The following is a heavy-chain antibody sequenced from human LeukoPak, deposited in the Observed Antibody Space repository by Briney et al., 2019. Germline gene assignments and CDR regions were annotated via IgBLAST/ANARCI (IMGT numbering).Heavy chain of an antibody. CDR1: GYTFTSYH. D-gene: IGHD2-2*01. J-gene: IGHJ4*02. CDR3: ARAGIVVVPAAY. CDR2: MNPNSGNT. V-gene: IGHV1-8*01. Sequence: ASVNVSCKASGYTFTSYHINWVRQATGQGLEWMGWMNPNSGNTGYAQKFQGRVTMTRNTSISTAYMELSSLRSEDTAVYYCARAGIVVVPAAYWGQGTLVTVSS.